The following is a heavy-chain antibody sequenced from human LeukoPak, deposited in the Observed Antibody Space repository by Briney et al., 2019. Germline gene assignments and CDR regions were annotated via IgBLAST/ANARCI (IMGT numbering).Heavy chain of an antibody. Sequence: SETLSLTCTVSGGSISSYYWSWIRQPAGKGLEWIGRIYTSGSTNYNPSLKSRVTMSVDTSKNQFSLKLSSVTAADTAVYYCAREGHTMVRGVPPSPNWFDPWGQGTLVTVSS. D-gene: IGHD3-10*01. CDR2: IYTSGST. V-gene: IGHV4-4*07. CDR1: GGSISSYY. J-gene: IGHJ5*02. CDR3: AREGHTMVRGVPPSPNWFDP.